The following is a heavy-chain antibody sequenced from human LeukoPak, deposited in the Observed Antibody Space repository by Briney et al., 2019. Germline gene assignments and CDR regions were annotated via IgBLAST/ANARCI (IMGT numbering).Heavy chain of an antibody. CDR2: INPNSGGT. CDR1: GYTFTGYY. J-gene: IGHJ4*02. Sequence: ASVKVSCKASGYTFTGYYMHWVRQAPGQGLEWMGWINPNSGGTNYAQKFQGWVTMTRDTSISTAYMELSRLRSDDTAVYYCARLPPTMVRVFDYWGQGTLVTVSS. CDR3: ARLPPTMVRVFDY. V-gene: IGHV1-2*04. D-gene: IGHD3-10*01.